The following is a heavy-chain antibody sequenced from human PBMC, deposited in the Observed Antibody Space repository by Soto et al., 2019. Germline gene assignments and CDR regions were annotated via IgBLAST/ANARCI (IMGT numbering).Heavy chain of an antibody. V-gene: IGHV3-9*01. CDR3: TRDIFRTITTVDF. Sequence: EVQLEESGGGLVQPGRSLRLSCVGSGFDFDDHAMSWVRQAPGKGLEWVSGISWNGAFTGYANSVRGRFTISRDDAKNSLFLQMNSLRPEDTAFYYCTRDIFRTITTVDFWGQGTLVTVSS. CDR2: ISWNGAFT. CDR1: GFDFDDHA. D-gene: IGHD4-4*01. J-gene: IGHJ4*02.